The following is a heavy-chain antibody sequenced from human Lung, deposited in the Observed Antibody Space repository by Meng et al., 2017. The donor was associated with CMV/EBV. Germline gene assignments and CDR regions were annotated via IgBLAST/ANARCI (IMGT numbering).Heavy chain of an antibody. D-gene: IGHD1-14*01. CDR3: ARHHHSPTFDY. CDR1: GVSISSSSYY. J-gene: IGHJ4*02. V-gene: IGHV4-39*01. Sequence: GPGLVKLSETLSLPCTVFGVSISSSSYYWAWIRQPPGERLEWIGSVVYSGTTYYTSSLKSRVSISVDTSKNQFSLKLSSVTAADTAVYYCARHHHSPTFDYWGQGTLVTVSS. CDR2: VVYSGTT.